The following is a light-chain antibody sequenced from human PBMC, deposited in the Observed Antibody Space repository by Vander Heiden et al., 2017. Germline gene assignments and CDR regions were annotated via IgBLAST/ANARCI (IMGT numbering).Light chain of an antibody. Sequence: SALPQPASVSGSPGQSITIACTGTSSDVGGYDYVSGYQQHPGKAPKLMIYEVSNRPSGVSNRSSGSKSGNTASLTISGLQAEDEADYYCSSYTSSSTLFGGGTKLTVL. CDR2: EVS. J-gene: IGLJ2*01. V-gene: IGLV2-14*01. CDR3: SSYTSSSTL. CDR1: SSDVGGYDY.